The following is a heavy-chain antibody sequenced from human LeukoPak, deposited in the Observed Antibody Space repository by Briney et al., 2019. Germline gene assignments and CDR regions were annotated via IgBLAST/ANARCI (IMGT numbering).Heavy chain of an antibody. D-gene: IGHD3-22*01. CDR3: ARVMYYYDSSGHFDY. CDR2: IYYSGST. J-gene: IGHJ4*02. V-gene: IGHV4-39*07. Sequence: SETLSLTCTVSGGSISSSSYYWGWIRQPPGKGLEWIGSIYYSGSTYYNPSLKSRVTISVDTSKNQFSLKLSSVTAADTAVYYCARVMYYYDSSGHFDYWGQGTLVTVSS. CDR1: GGSISSSSYY.